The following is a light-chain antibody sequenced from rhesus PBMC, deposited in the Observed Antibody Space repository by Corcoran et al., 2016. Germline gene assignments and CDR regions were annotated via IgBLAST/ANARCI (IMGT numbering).Light chain of an antibody. CDR2: KAS. CDR1: ENVNNY. V-gene: IGKV1-74*01. J-gene: IGKJ4*01. CDR3: QHSYGTPLT. Sequence: DIQMTQSPSSLSASVGDRVTITCRASENVNNYLPWYQQKPGKAPKLLIYKASTLQSGVPSRFRGSGSGTDFTLTISSLQPEDFATYYCQHSYGTPLTFGGGTKVELK.